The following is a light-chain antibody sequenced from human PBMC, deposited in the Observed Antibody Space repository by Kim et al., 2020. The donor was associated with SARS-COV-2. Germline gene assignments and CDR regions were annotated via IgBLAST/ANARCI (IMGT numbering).Light chain of an antibody. V-gene: IGKV1-5*01. J-gene: IGKJ1*01. CDR1: QSISNW. CDR3: QQYKTWT. CDR2: DAS. Sequence: DIQMTQSPSTLSASVGDRVTITCRASQSISNWLAWYQQKPGKAPKLLIYDASSLRSGVPSRFSGSGSGTEFTLTISNLQPDDFATYYCQQYKTWTFGQGTKMDIK.